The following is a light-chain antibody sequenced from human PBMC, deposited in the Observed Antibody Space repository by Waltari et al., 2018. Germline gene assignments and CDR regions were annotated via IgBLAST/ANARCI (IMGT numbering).Light chain of an antibody. CDR2: GAS. Sequence: EIVMTQSPATLSVSPGERATLSCKASQSVSSNSAWYQQKPGQRTRLLIYGASPRAPGLPASFSGSVSGTEFPLTISSLQSADFAVYYCQQYNNWPPITFGQGTRLEIK. V-gene: IGKV3-15*01. J-gene: IGKJ5*01. CDR3: QQYNNWPPIT. CDR1: QSVSSN.